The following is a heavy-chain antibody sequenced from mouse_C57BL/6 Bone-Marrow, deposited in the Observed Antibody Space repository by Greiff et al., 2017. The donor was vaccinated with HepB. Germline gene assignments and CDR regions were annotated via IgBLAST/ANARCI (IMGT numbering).Heavy chain of an antibody. Sequence: VQLQQSGAELVRPGPSVKMSCKASGYTFTNYWIGWAKQRPGHGLEWIGDIYPGGGYTNYNEKFKGKATLTADKSSSTAYMQFSSLTSEDSAIYYCATFYYGYGRAMDYWGQGTSVTVSS. D-gene: IGHD2-2*01. CDR3: ATFYYGYGRAMDY. J-gene: IGHJ4*01. V-gene: IGHV1-63*01. CDR1: GYTFTNYW. CDR2: IYPGGGYT.